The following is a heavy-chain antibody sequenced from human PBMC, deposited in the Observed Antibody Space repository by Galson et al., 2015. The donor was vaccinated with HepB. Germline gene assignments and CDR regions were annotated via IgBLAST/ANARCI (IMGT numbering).Heavy chain of an antibody. CDR3: ARAPRRADMWRIWYFDY. V-gene: IGHV3-48*03. CDR2: ISSSGGTI. D-gene: IGHD6-13*01. J-gene: IGHJ4*02. CDR1: GFTFSNYE. Sequence: SLRLSCAASGFTFSNYEMNWVRQAPGKGLEWLSYISSSGGTIYYAASVEGRFTISRDNAKSSLYLQMNRLRDEDTAIYYCARAPRRADMWRIWYFDYWGQGTLVTVSS.